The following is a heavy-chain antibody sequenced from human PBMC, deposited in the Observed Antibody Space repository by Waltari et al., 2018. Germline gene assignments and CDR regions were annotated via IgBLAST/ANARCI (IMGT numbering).Heavy chain of an antibody. Sequence: EVQLVESGGGLVQPGGSLRLSFAASGFTFSNFWMDWVRQAPGKGLEWVANIKEDGSERHYIDSVKGRFTISRDNAKNLLYLEMNSLRAGDTAVYYCSVSLNSWGQGTLVTVSS. CDR2: IKEDGSER. CDR1: GFTFSNFW. CDR3: SVSLNS. J-gene: IGHJ4*02. V-gene: IGHV3-7*01.